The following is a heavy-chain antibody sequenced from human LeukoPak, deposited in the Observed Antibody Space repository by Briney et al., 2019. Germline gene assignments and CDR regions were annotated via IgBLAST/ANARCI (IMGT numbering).Heavy chain of an antibody. CDR2: SNDSGGT. CDR1: GGTFSGYY. V-gene: IGHV4-34*01. Sequence: SETLSLTCAVYGGTFSGYYWSWIRQPPGRRLEWVGESNDSGGTNYNPSLKSRVTISADKSKNQVSLRLTSVTAADTAVYYCARLSVIVGAALEYYYYYMDVWGQGTTVTVSS. CDR3: ARLSVIVGAALEYYYYYMDV. D-gene: IGHD1-26*01. J-gene: IGHJ6*03.